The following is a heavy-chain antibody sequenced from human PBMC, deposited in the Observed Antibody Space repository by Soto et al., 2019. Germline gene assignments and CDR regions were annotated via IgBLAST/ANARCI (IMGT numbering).Heavy chain of an antibody. V-gene: IGHV3-30*18. CDR2: ISYDGSNK. Sequence: GGSLRLSCAASGFTFSSYGIHWVRQAPGKGLEWVAVISYDGSNKYYADPVKGRFTISRDNSKNTLYLQMNSLRAEDTAVYYCAKDEGYYGSGSYPYYYYGMDVWGQGTTVTVSS. J-gene: IGHJ6*02. CDR1: GFTFSSYG. CDR3: AKDEGYYGSGSYPYYYYGMDV. D-gene: IGHD3-10*01.